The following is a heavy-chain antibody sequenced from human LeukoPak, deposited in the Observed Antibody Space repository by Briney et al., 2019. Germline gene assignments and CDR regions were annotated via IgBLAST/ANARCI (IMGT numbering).Heavy chain of an antibody. CDR2: ISYDGDNK. CDR1: GFSFSSYG. CDR3: AKDIRVWGSYRYPCLDY. Sequence: GGSLRLSCAASGFSFSSYGMHWVRQAPGKGLEWVAVISYDGDNKFYADSVNGRFTISRDNSKNTLSLQMDSLRAEDTAVYYCAKDIRVWGSYRYPCLDYWGQGTLVTVSA. D-gene: IGHD3-16*02. V-gene: IGHV3-30*18. J-gene: IGHJ4*02.